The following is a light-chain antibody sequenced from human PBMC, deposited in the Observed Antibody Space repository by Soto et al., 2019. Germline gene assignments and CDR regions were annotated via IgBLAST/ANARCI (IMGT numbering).Light chain of an antibody. CDR1: QTISSNY. V-gene: IGKV3-20*01. CDR2: DAS. CDR3: QQYRSSPLT. J-gene: IGKJ4*01. Sequence: IVLTQSPGTLSLSPGERATLSCRASQTISSNYLAWYQQKAGQAPRLLIYDASSRATGIPDRFSGSGSGADFTLTISRLEPEDFAVYFCQQYRSSPLTFGGGTKVEIK.